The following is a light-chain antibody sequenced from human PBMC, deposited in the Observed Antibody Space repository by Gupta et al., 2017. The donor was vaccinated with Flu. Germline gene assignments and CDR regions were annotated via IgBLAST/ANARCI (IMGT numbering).Light chain of an antibody. J-gene: IGKJ1*01. CDR3: QQYGSSPPWT. CDR1: QSVSSSY. V-gene: IGKV3-20*01. Sequence: ECVFTQSPGTLPLSPGERATLSCRASQSVSSSYLAWYQQKPGQAPRLLIYGASSRATGIPDRFSGSGSGTDFTLTISRLQPEDFAVYYCQQYGSSPPWTFGQGTKVEIK. CDR2: GAS.